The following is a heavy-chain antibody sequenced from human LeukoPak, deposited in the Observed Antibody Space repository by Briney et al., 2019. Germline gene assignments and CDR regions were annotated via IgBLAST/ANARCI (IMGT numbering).Heavy chain of an antibody. V-gene: IGHV3-30*18. CDR3: AKDHYYDSSGGFDY. J-gene: IGHJ4*02. CDR2: ISYDGSNK. Sequence: GGSLRLSCAASGFTFSSYGMHWVRQAPGKGLEWVAVISYDGSNKYYADSVKGRFTISRDNSKNTLHLQMNSLRAEDTAVYYCAKDHYYDSSGGFDYWGQGTLVTVSS. CDR1: GFTFSSYG. D-gene: IGHD3-22*01.